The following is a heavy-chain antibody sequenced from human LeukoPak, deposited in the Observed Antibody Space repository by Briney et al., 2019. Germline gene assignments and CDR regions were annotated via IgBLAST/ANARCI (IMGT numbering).Heavy chain of an antibody. CDR3: AADFKMATSNWYFDL. D-gene: IGHD5-24*01. CDR2: IVVGSGNT. V-gene: IGHV1-58*01. Sequence: SVKVSCKASGFTFTSSAVQWVRQARGKRLEWIGWIVVGSGNTDYAQKFQERVTITRDMSTGTAYMELSSLRSEDTAVYYCAADFKMATSNWYFDLWGRGTLVTVSS. J-gene: IGHJ2*01. CDR1: GFTFTSSA.